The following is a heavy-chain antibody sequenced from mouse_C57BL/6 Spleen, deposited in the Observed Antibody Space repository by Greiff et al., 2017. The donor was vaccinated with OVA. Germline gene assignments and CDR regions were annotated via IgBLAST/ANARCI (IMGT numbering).Heavy chain of an antibody. CDR1: GYAFSSSW. CDR2: IYPGDGDT. V-gene: IGHV1-82*01. Sequence: QVQLQQSGPELVKPGASVKISCKASGYAFSSSWMNWVKQRPGQGLEWIGRIYPGDGDTNYNGKFKGKATLTADKSSSTAYMQLSSLTSEDSAVYFCARNYEGYFDVWGTGTTVTVSS. J-gene: IGHJ1*03. CDR3: ARNYEGYFDV. D-gene: IGHD2-4*01.